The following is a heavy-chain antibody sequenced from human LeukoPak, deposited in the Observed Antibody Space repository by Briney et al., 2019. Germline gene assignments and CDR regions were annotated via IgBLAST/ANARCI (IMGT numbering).Heavy chain of an antibody. CDR1: GYTFTIYG. V-gene: IGHV1-18*01. CDR2: ISAYNGNT. CDR3: ARGSLAAASVTAFDI. Sequence: ASVTVSFTASGYTFTIYGIIWVRQAPGQGLEWMGWISAYNGNTNYAQKLQGRVTMTTDTSTSTAYMELRSLRSDDTAVYYCARGSLAAASVTAFDIWGQGTMVTVSS. J-gene: IGHJ3*02. D-gene: IGHD6-13*01.